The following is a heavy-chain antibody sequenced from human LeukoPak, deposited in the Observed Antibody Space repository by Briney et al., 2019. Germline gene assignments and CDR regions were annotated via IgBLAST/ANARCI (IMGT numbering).Heavy chain of an antibody. CDR3: AKDRSCTNDICHGDFDY. D-gene: IGHD2-8*01. V-gene: IGHV3-23*01. CDR1: GFTFSSYA. J-gene: IGHJ4*02. Sequence: GESLRLSCAASGFTFSSYAVSWVRQAPGKGLEWVSSISGSGGSTYSADSVKGRFTISRDNSKNTLYLQMNSPRAEDTALYYCAKDRSCTNDICHGDFDYWGQGTLVTVSS. CDR2: ISGSGGST.